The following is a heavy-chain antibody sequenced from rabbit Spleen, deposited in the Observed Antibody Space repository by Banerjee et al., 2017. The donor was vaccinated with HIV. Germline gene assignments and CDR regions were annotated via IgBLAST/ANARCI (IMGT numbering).Heavy chain of an antibody. CDR1: GVSFSLSSY. CDR2: IDSGSSGFT. J-gene: IGHJ6*01. CDR3: ARDTSSSFSSYGMDL. D-gene: IGHD1-1*01. V-gene: IGHV1S40*01. Sequence: QSLEESGGDLVKPGASLTLTCTASGVSFSLSSYMCRVRQAPGKGLEWIACIDSGSSGFTYFATWAIGRFTCSKPSSTTVTLQMTRLTAADTATYFCARDTSSSFSSYGMDLWGPGTLVTVS.